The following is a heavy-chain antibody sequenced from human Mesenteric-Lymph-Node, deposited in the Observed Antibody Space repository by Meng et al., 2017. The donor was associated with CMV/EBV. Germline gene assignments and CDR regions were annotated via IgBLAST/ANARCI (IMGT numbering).Heavy chain of an antibody. Sequence: TFPSYTTHWVRQAPGQRLEWMGWINAGNGNTKFSQKFQGRVTITRDTSASTAYMELSSLRSEDTAVYYCARGGGWSTSGYYYYFDYWGQGTLVTVSS. CDR3: ARGGGWSTSGYYYYFDY. D-gene: IGHD3-22*01. CDR1: TFPSYT. CDR2: INAGNGNT. V-gene: IGHV1-3*01. J-gene: IGHJ4*02.